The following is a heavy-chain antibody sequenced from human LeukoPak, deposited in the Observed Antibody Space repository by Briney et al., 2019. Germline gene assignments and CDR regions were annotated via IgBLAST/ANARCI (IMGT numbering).Heavy chain of an antibody. D-gene: IGHD1-26*01. J-gene: IGHJ6*03. CDR1: GGSFSGYY. Sequence: SETLSLTCAVYGGSFSGYYWSWIRQPPGKGLEWIGDSDYSGSTYYSSSLKSRVTMSVDTSKNQFSLKLSSVTAADTAVYFCARHVGRGSFRRVDYYYYMDVWGKGTTVTVSS. V-gene: IGHV4-34*01. CDR3: ARHVGRGSFRRVDYYYYMDV. CDR2: SDYSGST.